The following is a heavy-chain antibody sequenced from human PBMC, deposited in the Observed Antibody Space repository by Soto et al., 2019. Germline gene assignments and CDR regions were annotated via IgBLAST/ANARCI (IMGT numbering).Heavy chain of an antibody. CDR3: ARGACSSTGCYLWWFDP. J-gene: IGHJ5*02. D-gene: IGHD2-2*01. V-gene: IGHV4-34*01. CDR1: GGSFSGYY. CDR2: INHSGST. Sequence: SETLSLTCAVYGGSFSGYYWSWIRQPPGKGLEWIGEINHSGSTNYNPSLKSRVTISVDTSKNQFSLRLSSVTAADTAVYYCARGACSSTGCYLWWFDPWGQGTLVTVSS.